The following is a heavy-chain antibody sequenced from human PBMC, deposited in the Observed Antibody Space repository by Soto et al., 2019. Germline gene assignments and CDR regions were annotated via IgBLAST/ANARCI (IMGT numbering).Heavy chain of an antibody. J-gene: IGHJ4*02. CDR2: INPNSGGT. CDR1: GYTFTGYY. D-gene: IGHD6-13*01. Sequence: QGQLVQSGAEVKKPGASVKVSCKASGYTFTGYYLHWVRQAPGQGLEWMGWINPNSGGTNYAQKFQGRVSMTRDTSINTAYLDLSRLTSDDTAVYYCARPLGIAASGDVGWFDFWGQGTLVTVSS. CDR3: ARPLGIAASGDVGWFDF. V-gene: IGHV1-2*02.